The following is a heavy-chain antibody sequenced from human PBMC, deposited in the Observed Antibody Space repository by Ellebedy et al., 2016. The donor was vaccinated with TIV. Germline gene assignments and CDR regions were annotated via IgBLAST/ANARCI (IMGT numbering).Heavy chain of an antibody. V-gene: IGHV1-46*01. J-gene: IGHJ6*02. CDR3: ARASDYGDNYYYYGMDV. D-gene: IGHD4-17*01. Sequence: AASVKVSCKASGYTFTSYYMHWVRQAPGQGLEWMGIINPSGGSTSYAQKFQGRVTMTRDTSTSTVYMELSSLRSEDTAVYYCARASDYGDNYYYYGMDVWGQGTTVTVSS. CDR2: INPSGGST. CDR1: GYTFTSYY.